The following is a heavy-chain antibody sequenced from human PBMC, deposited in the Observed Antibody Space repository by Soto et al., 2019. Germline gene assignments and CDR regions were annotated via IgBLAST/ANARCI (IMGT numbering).Heavy chain of an antibody. Sequence: SLRLSCAASGFTFSPYTMHWVRQTPGKGLEWVAVISYDGSDKYYAGSVRGRFTISRDNSKNTLFLQMNSLRAEDTALYYCARGGGFCGADCYKGGIDYWGQGALVTVSS. D-gene: IGHD2-21*02. CDR3: ARGGGFCGADCYKGGIDY. V-gene: IGHV3-30-3*01. CDR1: GFTFSPYT. J-gene: IGHJ4*02. CDR2: ISYDGSDK.